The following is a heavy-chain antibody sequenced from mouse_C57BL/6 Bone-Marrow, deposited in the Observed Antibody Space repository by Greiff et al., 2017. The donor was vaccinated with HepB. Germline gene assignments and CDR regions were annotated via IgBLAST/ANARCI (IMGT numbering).Heavy chain of an antibody. J-gene: IGHJ2*01. CDR2: ISSGGSYT. CDR3: ARRGCGDY. CDR1: GFTFSSYG. V-gene: IGHV5-6*01. Sequence: VQLQQSGGDLVKPGGSLKLSCAASGFTFSSYGMSWVRQTPDKRLEWVATISSGGSYTYYPDSVKGRFTISRDNAKNTLYLQMSSLKSEDTAMYYCARRGCGDYWGQGTTLTVSS.